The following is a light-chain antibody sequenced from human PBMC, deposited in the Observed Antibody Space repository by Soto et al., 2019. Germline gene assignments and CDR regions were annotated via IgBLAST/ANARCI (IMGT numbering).Light chain of an antibody. V-gene: IGKV3-11*01. CDR3: HQRQSWPRT. CDR1: QTVNSR. Sequence: EIVLTQSPATQSSSPGERATLSCRASQTVNSRLAWYQHKPGQAPRLLIYHTSNRATGIPARFSGSGSGTDFTLTISSLEPEDFAVYYCHQRQSWPRTFGQGTKVDIK. J-gene: IGKJ1*01. CDR2: HTS.